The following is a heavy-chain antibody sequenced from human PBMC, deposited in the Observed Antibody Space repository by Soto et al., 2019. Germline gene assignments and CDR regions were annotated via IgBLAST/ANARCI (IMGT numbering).Heavy chain of an antibody. CDR2: IYHSGST. V-gene: IGHV4-4*02. CDR1: GGSISSSNW. Sequence: QVQLQESGPGLVKPSGTLSLTCAVSGGSISSSNWWSWVRQPPGKGLEWIGEIYHSGSTNYNPSLNSRVTISVDKSKNQFSLKLSSVTAADTAVYYCARVGIVVANTRGGIVNWGQGTLVTVSS. D-gene: IGHD3-22*01. CDR3: ARVGIVVANTRGGIVN. J-gene: IGHJ4*02.